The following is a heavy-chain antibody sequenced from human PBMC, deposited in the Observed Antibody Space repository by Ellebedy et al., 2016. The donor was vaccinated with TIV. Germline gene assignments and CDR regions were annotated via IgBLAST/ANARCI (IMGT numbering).Heavy chain of an antibody. Sequence: ASVKVSXXASGGSLSSYALTWVRQAPGQGLEWMGIINLGAGRTRFAEKYRDRVTLTGDTSTSTAHMELSRLTVDDTAVYYCARVALGAGASPFDYWGQGTLVTVSS. J-gene: IGHJ4*02. V-gene: IGHV1-46*01. CDR1: GGSLSSYA. CDR2: INLGAGRT. CDR3: ARVALGAGASPFDY. D-gene: IGHD3-16*01.